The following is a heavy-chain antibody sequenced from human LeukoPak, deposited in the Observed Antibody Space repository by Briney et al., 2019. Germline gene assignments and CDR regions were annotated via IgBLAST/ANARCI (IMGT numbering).Heavy chain of an antibody. CDR3: ALGTSRSYLDY. CDR2: IDWDDDK. D-gene: IGHD1/OR15-1a*01. V-gene: IGHV2-70*04. CDR1: GLSLSTSGMR. Sequence: SGPTLVNLTPTLTLTCTFSGLSLSTSGMRVSWIRQPPGKALEWLARIDWDDDKFYSTSLKTRLTISKDTSKNQVVLTMTNMDPVDTATYYCALGTSRSYLDYWGQRTLVTVSS. J-gene: IGHJ4*02.